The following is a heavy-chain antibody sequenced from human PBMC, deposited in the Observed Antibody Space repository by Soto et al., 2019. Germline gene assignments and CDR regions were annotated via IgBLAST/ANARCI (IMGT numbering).Heavy chain of an antibody. CDR1: GGSISSGDYY. J-gene: IGHJ5*02. D-gene: IGHD3-10*01. CDR2: IYYSGST. Sequence: SETLSLTCTVSGGSISSGDYYWSWIRQPPGKGLEWIGYIYYSGSTYYNPSLKSRVTISVDTSKNQFSLKLSSVTAADTAVYYCARVRGGLWFGELLAWFDPWGQGTLVTVSS. CDR3: ARVRGGLWFGELLAWFDP. V-gene: IGHV4-30-4*01.